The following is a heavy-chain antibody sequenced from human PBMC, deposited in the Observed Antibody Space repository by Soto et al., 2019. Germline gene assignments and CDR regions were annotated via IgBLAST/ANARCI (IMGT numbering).Heavy chain of an antibody. CDR2: ISFSDSTT. V-gene: IGHV3-11*01. J-gene: IGHJ4*02. CDR3: ARERGGVFDY. CDR1: GFTFSDYY. Sequence: QVQLVESGGGFIKPGGSLRLSCAASGFTFSDYYMSWIRQAPGKGLEWGSYISFSDSTTYYADSVKGRFTISRDNARNSLFLQMNSLRADDTAVYYCARERGGVFDYWGQGTLVTVSS. D-gene: IGHD3-10*01.